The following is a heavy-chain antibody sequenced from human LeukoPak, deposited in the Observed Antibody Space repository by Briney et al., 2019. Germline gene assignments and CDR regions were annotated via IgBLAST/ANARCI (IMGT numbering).Heavy chain of an antibody. CDR2: IRYDGSNK. CDR3: AKDLSVAGMDWFDP. V-gene: IGHV3-30*02. J-gene: IGHJ5*02. Sequence: TGGSLRLSSAASGFTFSSYVMHWVRQAPGKGLEWVAFIRYDGSNKYYADSVKGRFTISRDNSKNTLYLQMNSLRAEDTAVYYCAKDLSVAGMDWFDPWGQGTLVTVSS. CDR1: GFTFSSYV. D-gene: IGHD6-19*01.